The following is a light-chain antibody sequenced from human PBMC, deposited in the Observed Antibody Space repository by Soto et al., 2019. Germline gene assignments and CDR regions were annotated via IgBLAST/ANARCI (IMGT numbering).Light chain of an antibody. CDR1: SSDVGGYNY. CDR3: SSYTSSSTL. Sequence: QYVVTQPASVSGSPGQSIAISCAGTSSDVGGYNYVSWYQQHPGKAPKLMIYEVSNRPSGVSNRFSGSKSGNTASLTISGLQAEDEADYYCSSYTSSSTLFGTGTKVTVL. J-gene: IGLJ1*01. CDR2: EVS. V-gene: IGLV2-14*01.